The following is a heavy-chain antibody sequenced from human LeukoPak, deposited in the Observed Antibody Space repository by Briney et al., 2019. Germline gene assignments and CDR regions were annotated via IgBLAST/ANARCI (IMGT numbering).Heavy chain of an antibody. Sequence: GGSLRLSCTASGFTLSHYWMTWVRQAPGKGLEWVAKIEKDGSAAYYVDSMKGRFTISRDNSKNTLYLQMNSLRAEDTAVYYCVTMVRGSYYYYMDVWGKGTTVTISS. V-gene: IGHV3-7*03. CDR2: IEKDGSAA. J-gene: IGHJ6*03. CDR3: VTMVRGSYYYYMDV. CDR1: GFTLSHYW. D-gene: IGHD3-10*01.